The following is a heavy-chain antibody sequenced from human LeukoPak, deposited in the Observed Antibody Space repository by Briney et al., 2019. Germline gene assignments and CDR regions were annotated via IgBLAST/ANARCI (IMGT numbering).Heavy chain of an antibody. V-gene: IGHV1-2*02. CDR3: ARAPKDRHAFDI. J-gene: IGHJ3*02. Sequence: ASVKVSCKASGYTFTSYGISWVRQAPGQGLEWMGWINPNSGGTNYAQKFQGRVTMTRDTSISTAYMELSRLRSDDTAVYYCARAPKDRHAFDIWGQGTMVTVSS. CDR2: INPNSGGT. CDR1: GYTFTSYG.